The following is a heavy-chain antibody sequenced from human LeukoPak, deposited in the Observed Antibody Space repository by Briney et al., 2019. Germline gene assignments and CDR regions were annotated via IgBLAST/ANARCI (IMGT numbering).Heavy chain of an antibody. D-gene: IGHD4-11*01. CDR3: ARHADYSNSNYYYYAMDV. CDR1: GGSISSYY. J-gene: IGHJ6*02. V-gene: IGHV4-59*08. Sequence: PLETPCVTCTVSGGSISSYYWSWIRQPPGKGLEWIGYIYYSGSTNYNPSLKSRVTISVDTSKNQFSLKLSSVTAADTAVYYCARHADYSNSNYYYYAMDVWGQGTSVTVSS. CDR2: IYYSGST.